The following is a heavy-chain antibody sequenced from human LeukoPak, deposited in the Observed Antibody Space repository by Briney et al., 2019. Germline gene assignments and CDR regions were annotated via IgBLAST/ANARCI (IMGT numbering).Heavy chain of an antibody. CDR1: GYTFTSYG. CDR2: ISAYNGNT. CDR3: ARALPHIVVVPAAIGAGDGDFDY. Sequence: PRASVKVSCKASGYTFTSYGISGVRQDPGQGLEWMGWISAYNGNTNYAQKLQGRVTMTTDTSTSTAYMELRSLRSDDTAVYYCARALPHIVVVPAAIGAGDGDFDYWGQGTLVTVSS. J-gene: IGHJ4*02. V-gene: IGHV1-18*01. D-gene: IGHD2-2*01.